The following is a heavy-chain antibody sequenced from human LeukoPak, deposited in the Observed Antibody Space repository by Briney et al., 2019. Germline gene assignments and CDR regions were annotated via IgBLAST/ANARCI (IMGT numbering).Heavy chain of an antibody. CDR3: ARAASRWQLVGGLVDY. CDR2: ISSSGSTI. J-gene: IGHJ4*02. CDR1: GFTFSSYS. V-gene: IGHV3-48*01. D-gene: IGHD6-6*01. Sequence: GGSLRLSCAASGFTFSSYSMNWVRQAPGKGLEWVSYISSSGSTIYYADSVKGRFTISRDNAKNSLYLQMNSLRSEDTAVYYCARAASRWQLVGGLVDYWGQGTLVTVSS.